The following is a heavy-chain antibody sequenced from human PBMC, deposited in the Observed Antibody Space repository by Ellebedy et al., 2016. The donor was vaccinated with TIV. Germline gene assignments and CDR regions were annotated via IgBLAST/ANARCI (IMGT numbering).Heavy chain of an antibody. CDR2: IYPGDSDT. CDR1: GYSFTSYW. J-gene: IGHJ3*02. D-gene: IGHD6-19*01. V-gene: IGHV5-51*01. CDR3: ARQAAVAGEGPDAFDI. Sequence: GESLKISCKGSGYSFTSYWIGWVRQMPGKGLEWMGIIYPGDSDTRYSPSFQGQVTISADKSISTAYLQWSSLKASDTAMYYCARQAAVAGEGPDAFDIWGQGTMVTVSS.